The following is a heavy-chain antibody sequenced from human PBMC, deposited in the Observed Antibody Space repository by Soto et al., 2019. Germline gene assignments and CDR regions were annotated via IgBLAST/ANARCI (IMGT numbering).Heavy chain of an antibody. V-gene: IGHV2-5*02. D-gene: IGHD3-22*01. CDR2: VFWDNDK. Sequence: SGPTLVNPTQTLTLTCSLSGFSLRNSGVGVGWIRQPPGKALEWLALVFWDNDKRYNASLKNRLTITKDASKNQVVLTMTNVDPVDTATYYCARLYYYDSSGYLRPFDYWGQGTLVTVSS. CDR1: GFSLRNSGVG. CDR3: ARLYYYDSSGYLRPFDY. J-gene: IGHJ4*02.